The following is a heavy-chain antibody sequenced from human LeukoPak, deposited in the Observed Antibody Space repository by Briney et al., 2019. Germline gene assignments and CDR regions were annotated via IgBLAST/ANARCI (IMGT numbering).Heavy chain of an antibody. CDR3: ARCTTGRTFGSLREIKRSREIDY. J-gene: IGHJ4*02. CDR2: IKSDGSST. Sequence: GGSLRLSCAASGFTFSSYWMHWVRQAPGKGLVWVSRIKSDGSSTSYADSVKGRFTISRDNAKNSLYLQMNSLRVEDTAVYYCARCTTGRTFGSLREIKRSREIDYWGQGTLVTVSS. CDR1: GFTFSSYW. V-gene: IGHV3-74*01. D-gene: IGHD1-1*01.